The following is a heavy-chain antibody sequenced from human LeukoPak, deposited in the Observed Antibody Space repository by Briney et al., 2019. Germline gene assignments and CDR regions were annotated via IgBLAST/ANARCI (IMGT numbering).Heavy chain of an antibody. J-gene: IGHJ4*02. Sequence: SETLSLTCAVYGGSFSGHFWTWIRQPPGKGLEWIGEINHSGNTNYNPSLKTRVIISVDTSKNQFSLKLRFVTDADTAVYYCARAREIGTIDSWGQGTLVTVSS. D-gene: IGHD2/OR15-2a*01. CDR1: GGSFSGHF. CDR3: ARAREIGTIDS. CDR2: INHSGNT. V-gene: IGHV4-34*01.